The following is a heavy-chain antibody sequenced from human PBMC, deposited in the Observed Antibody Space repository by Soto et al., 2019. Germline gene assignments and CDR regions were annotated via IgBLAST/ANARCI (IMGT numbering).Heavy chain of an antibody. V-gene: IGHV3-66*01. CDR2: IYSGGST. D-gene: IGHD4-17*01. CDR3: ARGGQGYGDYEAGRAFDY. CDR1: GFTVSSNY. Sequence: QAGGSLRLSCAASGFTVSSNYMSWVRQAPGKGLEWVSVIYSGGSTYYADSVKGRFTIPRDNSKNTLYLQMNSLRAEDTAVYYCARGGQGYGDYEAGRAFDYWGQGTLVTVSS. J-gene: IGHJ4*02.